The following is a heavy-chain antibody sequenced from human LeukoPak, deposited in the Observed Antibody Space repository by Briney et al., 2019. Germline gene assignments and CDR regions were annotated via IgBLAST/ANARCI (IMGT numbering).Heavy chain of an antibody. CDR1: GFTVSSYH. J-gene: IGHJ4*02. CDR3: TRDSSWSYDY. D-gene: IGHD6-13*01. V-gene: IGHV3-49*04. Sequence: GGSLRLSCAASGFTVSSYHMSWVRQAPGKGLEWVGFIRSKVYGGTTEFVASVEGRFTISRDDSKSVVYLQMNSLKTEDTAVYYCTRDSSWSYDYWGQGTLVTVSS. CDR2: IRSKVYGGTT.